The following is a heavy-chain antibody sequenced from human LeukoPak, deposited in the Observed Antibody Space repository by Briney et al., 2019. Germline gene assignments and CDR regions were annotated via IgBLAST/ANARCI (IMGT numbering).Heavy chain of an antibody. CDR1: GGSFSGYY. J-gene: IGHJ5*02. D-gene: IGHD1-26*01. CDR3: ARGTHSPRGWFDP. Sequence: ETLSLTCAVYGGSFSGYYWSWIRQPPGKGLEWVSSISGSSSYIYYADSVKGRFTISRHNAKNSLYLQMNSLRAEDTAVYYCARGTHSPRGWFDPWGQGTLVTVSS. CDR2: ISGSSSYI. V-gene: IGHV3-21*04.